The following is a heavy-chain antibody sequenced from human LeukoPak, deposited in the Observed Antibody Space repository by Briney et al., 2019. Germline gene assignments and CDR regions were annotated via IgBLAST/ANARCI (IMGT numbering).Heavy chain of an antibody. CDR2: INVYNGKT. V-gene: IGHV1-18*01. Sequence: ASVKVSCKLSAHTFSSDGFTWVRQAPGKGLEWMGWINVYNGKTDYAHKFQGRVTMTTDTSTNTAYMDLRSLRSDDTAMYYCANRGQQLYDYWGQGTLVTVSS. CDR1: AHTFSSDG. D-gene: IGHD6-13*01. CDR3: ANRGQQLYDY. J-gene: IGHJ4*02.